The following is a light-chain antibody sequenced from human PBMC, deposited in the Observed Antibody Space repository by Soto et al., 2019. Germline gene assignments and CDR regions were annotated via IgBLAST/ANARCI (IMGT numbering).Light chain of an antibody. J-gene: IGLJ2*01. CDR3: SSYVGSNFHVL. Sequence: QSALTQPPSASGSPGQSVTISCTGTTSDVGGYNYVSWYQQHPGKAPQLLVYDVDKRPSGVPDRFSGSKSGNTASLTVSGLQAEDEAGYYCSSYVGSNFHVLFGGGTKLTVL. CDR1: TSDVGGYNY. CDR2: DVD. V-gene: IGLV2-8*01.